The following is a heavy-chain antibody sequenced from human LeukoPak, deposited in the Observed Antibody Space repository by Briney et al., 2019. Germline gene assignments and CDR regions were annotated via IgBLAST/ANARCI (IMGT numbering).Heavy chain of an antibody. Sequence: SETLSLTCCVSGDSISIYYWSWIRQPPGKGLEWIGYIYNSGSTNYNPSLKSRVTISVDTSKNQFSLKLTSVTAADTAVYYCARDRELGYWGQGTLVTVSS. CDR1: GDSISIYY. D-gene: IGHD3-10*01. J-gene: IGHJ4*02. CDR3: ARDRELGY. V-gene: IGHV4-59*01. CDR2: IYNSGST.